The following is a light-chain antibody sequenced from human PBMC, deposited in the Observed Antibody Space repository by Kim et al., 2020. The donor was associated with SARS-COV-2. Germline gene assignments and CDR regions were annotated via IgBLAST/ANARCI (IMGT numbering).Light chain of an antibody. J-gene: IGLJ2*01. CDR3: NSRDSSGNPV. Sequence: VALGQTVRVTCQGDSLRSYYASWYQQKPGQAPVLVIYGYNNRPSGIPDRFSGSSSGNTASLTISGAQAEDEADYYCNSRDSSGNPVFGGGTKLTVL. V-gene: IGLV3-19*01. CDR2: GYN. CDR1: SLRSYY.